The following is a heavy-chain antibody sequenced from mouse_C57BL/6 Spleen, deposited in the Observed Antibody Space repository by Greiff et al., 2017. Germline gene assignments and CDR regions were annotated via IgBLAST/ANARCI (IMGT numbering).Heavy chain of an antibody. V-gene: IGHV5-9-1*02. CDR1: GFTFSSYS. J-gene: IGHJ1*03. CDR3: TREDGNYWYFDV. Sequence: EVMLVESGDGLVKPGGSLKLSCAASGFTFSSYSMSWVRQTPEKGLEWVAYISSGGGYIYYADTVKGRFTISIDKAWNTLYMQMSSLKSEDTAMYYCTREDGNYWYFDVWGTGTTVTVSS. CDR2: ISSGGGYI. D-gene: IGHD2-1*01.